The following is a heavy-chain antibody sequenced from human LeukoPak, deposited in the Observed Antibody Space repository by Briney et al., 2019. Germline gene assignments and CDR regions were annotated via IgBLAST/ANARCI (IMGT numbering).Heavy chain of an antibody. CDR3: ARDGSPYSSSDNWFDP. V-gene: IGHV3-21*04. CDR2: ISSSSSYI. CDR1: GFTFSSYS. Sequence: GGSLRLSCAASGFTFSSYSMNWVRQAPGKGLEWVSSISSSSSYIYYADSVKGRFTISRDNAKNSLYLQMNSLRAEDTALYYCARDGSPYSSSDNWFDPWGQGTLVTVSS. J-gene: IGHJ5*02. D-gene: IGHD6-6*01.